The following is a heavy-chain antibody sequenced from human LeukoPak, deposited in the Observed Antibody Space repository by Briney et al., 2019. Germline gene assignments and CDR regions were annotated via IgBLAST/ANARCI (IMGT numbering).Heavy chain of an antibody. J-gene: IGHJ3*02. V-gene: IGHV4-39*01. Sequence: SETLSLTCTVSGGSISSSSYYWGWIRQPPGKGLEWIGSICYSGSTYYNPSLKSRVTISVDTPKNQFSLKLSSVTAADTAVYYCARPSSPLGAFDIWGQGTMVTVSS. CDR2: ICYSGST. CDR1: GGSISSSSYY. CDR3: ARPSSPLGAFDI.